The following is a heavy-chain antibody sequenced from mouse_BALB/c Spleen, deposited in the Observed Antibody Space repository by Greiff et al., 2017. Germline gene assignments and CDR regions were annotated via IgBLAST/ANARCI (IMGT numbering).Heavy chain of an antibody. CDR1: GYSFTGYF. D-gene: IGHD2-2*01. CDR3: ARWLRYFDV. CDR2: INPYNGDT. Sequence: EVKLVESGPELVKPGASVKISCKASGYSFTGYFMNWVKQSHGKSLEWIGRINPYNGDTFYNQKFKDKTTLTADKSSSTAYMQLSSLTSEDSAVYYCARWLRYFDVWGAGTTVTVSS. J-gene: IGHJ1*01. V-gene: IGHV1-20*01.